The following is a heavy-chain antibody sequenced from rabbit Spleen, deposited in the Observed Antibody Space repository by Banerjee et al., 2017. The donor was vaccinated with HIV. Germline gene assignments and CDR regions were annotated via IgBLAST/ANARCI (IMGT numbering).Heavy chain of an antibody. CDR3: ARDLTSVIGWNFNL. CDR1: GFSFSGSYW. D-gene: IGHD1-1*01. J-gene: IGHJ4*01. CDR2: INTWSNRP. Sequence: QQQLVESGGGLVKPGASLTLTCAASGFSFSGSYWICWVRQAPGKGPEWVACINTWSNRPVYASWAKGRFTMSKTSSTTVTLQMTSLTGADTATYFCARDLTSVIGWNFNLWGQGTLVTVS. V-gene: IGHV1S45*01.